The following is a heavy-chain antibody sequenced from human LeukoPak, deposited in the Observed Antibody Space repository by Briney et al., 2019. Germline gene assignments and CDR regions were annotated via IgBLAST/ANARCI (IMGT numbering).Heavy chain of an antibody. CDR3: AREALYYYGSGSYYN. J-gene: IGHJ4*02. CDR1: GFTFSSYS. V-gene: IGHV3-48*02. D-gene: IGHD3-10*01. CDR2: ISSSSSTI. Sequence: GGSLGLSCAASGFTFSSYSMNWVRQAPGKGLEWVSYISSSSSTIYYADSVKGRFTISRDNAKNSLYLQMNSLRDEDTAVYYCAREALYYYGSGSYYNWGQGTLVTVSS.